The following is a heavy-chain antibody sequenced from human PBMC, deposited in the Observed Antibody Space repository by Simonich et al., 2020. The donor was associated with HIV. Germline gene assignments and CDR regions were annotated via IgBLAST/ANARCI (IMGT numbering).Heavy chain of an antibody. CDR1: GFTFSSYA. Sequence: QVQLVESGGGVVQPGRSLRLSCAASGFTFSSYAMHWVRQAPGKGLEWVAVISYDGSNKYYADSVKGRFTSSRDNSKNTLYLQMNSLRAEDTAVYYCASGGSISSVWADDYWGQGTLVTVSS. J-gene: IGHJ4*02. V-gene: IGHV3-30*07. CDR2: ISYDGSNK. D-gene: IGHD3-16*01. CDR3: ASGGSISSVWADDY.